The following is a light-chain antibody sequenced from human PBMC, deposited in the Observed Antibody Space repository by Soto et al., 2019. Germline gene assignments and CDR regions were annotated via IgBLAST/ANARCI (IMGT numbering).Light chain of an antibody. Sequence: EIVLTQSPGTLSLSPGERATLSCRASQSVSSSYLAWSQQKPGQAPRLLIYGASSRATGLPDRFSGSGSGTNFTLTISRLEPQDFAVYYCHQYDSSPLTFGGETQVEIK. J-gene: IGKJ4*01. V-gene: IGKV3-20*01. CDR1: QSVSSSY. CDR3: HQYDSSPLT. CDR2: GAS.